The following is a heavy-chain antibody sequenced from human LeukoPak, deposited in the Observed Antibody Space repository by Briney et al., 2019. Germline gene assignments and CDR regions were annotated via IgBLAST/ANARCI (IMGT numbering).Heavy chain of an antibody. D-gene: IGHD2-2*01. V-gene: IGHV4-59*01. CDR2: IYYSGST. J-gene: IGHJ3*02. CDR1: GGSISSYY. Sequence: PSETLSLTCTVSGGSISSYYWSWIRQPPGKGLEWIGYIYYSGSTNYNPSLKSRVTISVDTSKNQFSLKLSSVTAADTAVYYCARGHVPASDAFDIWGQGTMVTVSS. CDR3: ARGHVPASDAFDI.